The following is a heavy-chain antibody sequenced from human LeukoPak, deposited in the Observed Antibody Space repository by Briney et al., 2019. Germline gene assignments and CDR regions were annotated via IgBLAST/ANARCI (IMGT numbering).Heavy chain of an antibody. CDR2: IRYDGSNK. D-gene: IGHD1-26*01. CDR1: GFTFSSYG. CDR3: ARDPYSGSYGDSYYYYMDV. V-gene: IGHV3-30*02. J-gene: IGHJ6*03. Sequence: GGSLRLSCAASGFTFSSYGMHWVRQAPGKGLEWVAFIRYDGSNKYYADSVKGRFTISRDNAKNSLYLQMNSLRAEDTAIYYCARDPYSGSYGDSYYYYMDVWGKGTTVTISS.